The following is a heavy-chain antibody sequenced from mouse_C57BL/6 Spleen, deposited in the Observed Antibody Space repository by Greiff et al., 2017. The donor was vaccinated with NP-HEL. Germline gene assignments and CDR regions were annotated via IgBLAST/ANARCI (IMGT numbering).Heavy chain of an antibody. V-gene: IGHV1-64*01. CDR1: GYTFTSYW. D-gene: IGHD2-5*01. CDR3: ARVSNYPSLYLYFDV. Sequence: VQLQQPGAELVKPGASVKLSCKASGYTFTSYWMHWVKQRPGQGLEWIGMIHPNSGSTNYNEKFKSKATLTVDKSSSTAYMQLSSLTSEDSAVYSCARVSNYPSLYLYFDVWGTGTTVTVSS. J-gene: IGHJ1*03. CDR2: IHPNSGST.